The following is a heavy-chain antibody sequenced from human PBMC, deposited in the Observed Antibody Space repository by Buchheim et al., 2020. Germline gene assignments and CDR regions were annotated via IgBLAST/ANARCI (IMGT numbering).Heavy chain of an antibody. J-gene: IGHJ4*02. V-gene: IGHV3-48*04. CDR1: GFTFSSYW. CDR3: ARRDNSYGYCNFDY. Sequence: EVQLVESGGGLVQPGGSLRLSCAASGFTFSSYWMSWVRQAPGKGLEWVSYISDSGRTANYVDSVRGRFTISRDNAKNSLYLQMNSLRGDDTAVYYCARRDNSYGYCNFDYWGQGAL. D-gene: IGHD5-18*01. CDR2: ISDSGRTA.